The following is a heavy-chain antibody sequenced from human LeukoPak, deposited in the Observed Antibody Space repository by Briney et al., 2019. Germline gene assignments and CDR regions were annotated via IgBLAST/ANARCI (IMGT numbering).Heavy chain of an antibody. D-gene: IGHD7-27*01. V-gene: IGHV4-39*07. J-gene: IGHJ4*02. Sequence: SETLSLTCTVSGGSISNDTYYWGWIRQPPGKGLEWIGSIYYTRTTYYGPSLKRRVTMSVDTSKNHFSLKLSSVTAADSAVYYWAGDLLGPTGEFDYWGQGTLVTVSS. CDR2: IYYTRTT. CDR1: GGSISNDTYY. CDR3: AGDLLGPTGEFDY.